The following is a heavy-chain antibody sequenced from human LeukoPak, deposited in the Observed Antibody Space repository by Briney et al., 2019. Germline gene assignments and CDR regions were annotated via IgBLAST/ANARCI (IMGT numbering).Heavy chain of an antibody. V-gene: IGHV3-33*06. J-gene: IGHJ4*02. Sequence: GRSLRLSCAASGFTFSTYGMHWVRQAPGKGLEWVAVIWYDGSEKYYADSVKGRFTISRDNSKNTLYLQMNSLRAEVTALYYCAKILLSSSWYYFDYWGQGTLVTVSS. D-gene: IGHD6-13*01. CDR2: IWYDGSEK. CDR1: GFTFSTYG. CDR3: AKILLSSSWYYFDY.